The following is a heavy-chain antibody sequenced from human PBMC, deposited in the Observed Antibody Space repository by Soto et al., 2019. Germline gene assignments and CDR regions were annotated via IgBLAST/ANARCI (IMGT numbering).Heavy chain of an antibody. V-gene: IGHV4-31*03. D-gene: IGHD1-1*01. CDR1: GGSISSGGYY. J-gene: IGHJ5*02. CDR3: ARDRWNDGHWFDP. Sequence: PSETLSLTCTVSGGSISSGGYYWSWIRQHPGKGLEWIGYIYYSGSTYYNPSLKSRVTISVDTSKNQFSLKLSSVTAADTAVYYCARDRWNDGHWFDPWGQGTLVTVS. CDR2: IYYSGST.